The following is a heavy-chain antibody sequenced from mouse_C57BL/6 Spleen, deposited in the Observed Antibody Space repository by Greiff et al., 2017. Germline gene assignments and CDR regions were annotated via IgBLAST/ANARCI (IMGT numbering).Heavy chain of an antibody. J-gene: IGHJ4*01. Sequence: EVNLVESGGGLVKPGGSLKLSCAASGFTFSSYTMSWVRQTPEQRLEWVATISGGGGNTYYPDSVKGRFTISRDNAKNTLYLQMSSLRSEDTALYYCARHYYGSGDAMDYWGQGTSVTVSS. D-gene: IGHD1-1*01. V-gene: IGHV5-9*01. CDR2: ISGGGGNT. CDR1: GFTFSSYT. CDR3: ARHYYGSGDAMDY.